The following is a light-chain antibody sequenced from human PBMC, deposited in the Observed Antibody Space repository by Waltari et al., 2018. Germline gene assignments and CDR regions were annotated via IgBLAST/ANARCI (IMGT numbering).Light chain of an antibody. CDR1: RTVLTRSNNKNY. V-gene: IGKV4-1*01. CDR2: WAS. CDR3: QQYYSNPPT. J-gene: IGKJ1*01. Sequence: DIVMTQSPDSLALSLGERATINCKSSRTVLTRSNNKNYMSWDQQKPRQSPKLLISWASTREFGVPDRFSGSGSGTEFTLTINNLQAEDVAVYYCQQYYSNPPTFGQGTKVEIK.